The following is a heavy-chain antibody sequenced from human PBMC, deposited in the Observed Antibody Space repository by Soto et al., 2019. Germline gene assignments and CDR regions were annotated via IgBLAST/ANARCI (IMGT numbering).Heavy chain of an antibody. V-gene: IGHV4-31*03. D-gene: IGHD3-10*01. CDR1: GGSISSGGYY. Sequence: QVQLQESGPGLVKPSQTLSLTCTVSGGSISSGGYYWSWIRQHPGKGLEWIGYIYYSGSTYYNPSLKSRVTISVDTSKNQFSLKLSSVTAADTAVYYCASQSRGSGSPNYYYYYYMDVWGKGTTVTVSS. CDR2: IYYSGST. J-gene: IGHJ6*03. CDR3: ASQSRGSGSPNYYYYYYMDV.